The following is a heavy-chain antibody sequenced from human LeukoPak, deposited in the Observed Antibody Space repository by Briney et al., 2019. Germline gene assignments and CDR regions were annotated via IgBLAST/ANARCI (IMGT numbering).Heavy chain of an antibody. V-gene: IGHV4-4*07. Sequence: SETLSLTCTVSGGSISSYYWSWIRQPAGKGLEWIGRIYTSGSTNYNPSPKRRGTMSVDTSKNQFSLKLRSVTAADTAVYYCARVRDYVWGSYRYRNWFDPWGQGTLVTVSS. J-gene: IGHJ5*02. D-gene: IGHD3-16*02. CDR1: GGSISSYY. CDR3: ARVRDYVWGSYRYRNWFDP. CDR2: IYTSGST.